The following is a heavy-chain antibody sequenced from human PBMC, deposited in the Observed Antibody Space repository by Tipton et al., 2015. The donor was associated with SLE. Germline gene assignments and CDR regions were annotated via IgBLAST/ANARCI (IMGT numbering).Heavy chain of an antibody. CDR2: IYSGGST. V-gene: IGHV3-53*05. CDR3: AKEGSNYYFDY. Sequence: SLRLSCAASGFTVSSNYMSWVRQAPGKGLEWVSVIYSGGSTYYADSVKGRFTISRDNSKNTLYLQMNSLRAEDTAVYYCAKEGSNYYFDYWGQGTLVTVSS. CDR1: GFTVSSNY. D-gene: IGHD6-13*01. J-gene: IGHJ4*02.